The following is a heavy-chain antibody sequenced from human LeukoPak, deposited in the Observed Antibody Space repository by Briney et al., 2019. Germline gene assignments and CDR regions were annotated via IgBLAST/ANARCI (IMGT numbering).Heavy chain of an antibody. CDR1: GFTFSGDS. J-gene: IGHJ4*02. Sequence: GGSLRLSCVGAGFTFSGDSMNWVRQAPGKGLEWVSYIGRGNNIYIADSVKGRFTISRDNARNSLYLQMNSLRAEDTAVYYCARDASPDDPDYDILTGYYPCWGQGTLVTVSS. CDR2: IGRGNNI. V-gene: IGHV3-48*01. CDR3: ARDASPDDPDYDILTGYYPC. D-gene: IGHD3-9*01.